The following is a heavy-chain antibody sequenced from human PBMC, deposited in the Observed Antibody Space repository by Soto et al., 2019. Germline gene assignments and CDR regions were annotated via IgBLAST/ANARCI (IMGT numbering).Heavy chain of an antibody. Sequence: QVQLVESGGGVVQPGRSLRLSCAASGFTFSSYGMHWVRQAPGKGLEWVAVIWYDGRNTYYADSVKGRFTISRDKSKNTLYLEMNSLSAEDTAVYYCARTAYYYDSSGYDFDCWGQGTLVTVSS. D-gene: IGHD3-22*01. CDR2: IWYDGRNT. J-gene: IGHJ4*02. V-gene: IGHV3-33*01. CDR1: GFTFSSYG. CDR3: ARTAYYYDSSGYDFDC.